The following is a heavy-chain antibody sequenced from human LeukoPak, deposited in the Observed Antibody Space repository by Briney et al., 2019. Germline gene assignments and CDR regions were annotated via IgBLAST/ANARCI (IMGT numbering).Heavy chain of an antibody. J-gene: IGHJ4*02. V-gene: IGHV4-39*01. Sequence: SETLSLTCTVSGGSISSSSFYWGWIRQPPGKGLEWIGSIYYSGSTYYNPSLKSRVTISVDTSKNQFSLKLSSVTAADTAVYYCTRQIWFDYWGQGTLVTVSS. CDR3: TRQIWFDY. D-gene: IGHD2-15*01. CDR1: GGSISSSSFY. CDR2: IYYSGST.